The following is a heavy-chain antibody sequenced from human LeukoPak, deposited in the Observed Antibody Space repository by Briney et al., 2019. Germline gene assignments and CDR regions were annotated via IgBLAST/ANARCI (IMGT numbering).Heavy chain of an antibody. CDR1: GGPIGYYY. V-gene: IGHV4-59*01. J-gene: IGHJ4*02. Sequence: PSETLSLTCTVSGGPIGYYYWSWIRQPPGKGQEWIAYIHYSGTTTYNPSLKSRVTMSVDTSKNQFSLKLTSMTAADTAVYYCARVDRGVHFDYWGQGALVTVSS. D-gene: IGHD3-10*01. CDR2: IHYSGTT. CDR3: ARVDRGVHFDY.